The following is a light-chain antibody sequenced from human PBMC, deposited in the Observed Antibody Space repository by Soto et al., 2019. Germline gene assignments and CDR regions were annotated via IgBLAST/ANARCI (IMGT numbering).Light chain of an antibody. J-gene: IGKJ1*01. CDR3: QQYSNWPRT. CDR2: GAS. CDR1: QSVRSN. V-gene: IGKV3-15*01. Sequence: IVMTQSAATRSLSLREKHRVCCKASQSVRSNLGWYQQKPGQAPSLLIYGASTRATGIPDRFSGSGSGTEFTLTTSSLQSEDFAVYYCQQYSNWPRTFGQATKVDI.